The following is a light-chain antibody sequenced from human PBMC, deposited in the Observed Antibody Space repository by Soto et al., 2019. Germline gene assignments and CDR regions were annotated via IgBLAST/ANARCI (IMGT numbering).Light chain of an antibody. CDR2: DAS. CDR3: QQRSKLT. V-gene: IGKV3-11*01. J-gene: IGKJ4*01. CDR1: QSVSSY. Sequence: EIVLTQSPATLSLSPGERATLSRRASQSVSSYLAWYQQKPGQAPRLLIYDASNRATGIPARFSGSGSGTDFTLTISSLEPEDFAVYYCQQRSKLTFGGGTKVDIK.